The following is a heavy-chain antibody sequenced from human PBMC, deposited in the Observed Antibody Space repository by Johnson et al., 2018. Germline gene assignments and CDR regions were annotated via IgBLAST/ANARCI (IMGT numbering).Heavy chain of an antibody. Sequence: QVQLVQSGAEVMRPGASVKVSCKASGYTFTHYFMHWVRQAPGQGLEWVGIINPSTGVPNNAQRFYDTVTMTSDTSTSTVYMAVRSLRSEDTAVYYCARGSGSAYYYAMDVWGQGTTVTVSS. D-gene: IGHD1-26*01. CDR2: INPSTGVP. CDR3: ARGSGSAYYYAMDV. V-gene: IGHV1-46*01. J-gene: IGHJ6*02. CDR1: GYTFTHYF.